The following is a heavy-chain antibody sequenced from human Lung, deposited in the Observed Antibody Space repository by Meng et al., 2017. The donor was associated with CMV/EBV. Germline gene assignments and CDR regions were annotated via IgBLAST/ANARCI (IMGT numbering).Heavy chain of an antibody. Sequence: VHVQASGPGLVNPWETLALTCTGSGGSNSSYYWSWIRQSAGKGLEWIGRIYTSGTTIYNPSLKSRLTLSLDTSKNQFSLKLNSVTAADTAVYYCARAEADTGNFDYWGQGTLVTVSS. V-gene: IGHV4-4*07. CDR3: ARAEADTGNFDY. CDR2: IYTSGTT. D-gene: IGHD6-19*01. CDR1: GGSNSSYY. J-gene: IGHJ4*02.